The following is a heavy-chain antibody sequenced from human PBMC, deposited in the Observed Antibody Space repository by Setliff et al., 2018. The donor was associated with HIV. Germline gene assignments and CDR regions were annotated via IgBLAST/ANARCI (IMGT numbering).Heavy chain of an antibody. D-gene: IGHD3-9*01. CDR1: GGTFSSYA. J-gene: IGHJ4*02. V-gene: IGHV1-2*02. CDR2: INPNSGGT. CDR3: AGYDILTGYYRFDY. Sequence: ASVKVSCKPSGGTFSSYAITWVRQAPGQGLGWMGWINPNSGGTNYAQKFQGRVTMTRDTSISTAYMELSRLRSDDTAVYYCAGYDILTGYYRFDYWGQGTLVTVSS.